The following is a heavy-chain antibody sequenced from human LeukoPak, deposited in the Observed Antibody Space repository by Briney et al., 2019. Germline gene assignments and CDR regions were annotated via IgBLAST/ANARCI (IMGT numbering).Heavy chain of an antibody. CDR2: IYHSGST. V-gene: IGHV4-38-2*02. D-gene: IGHD2-2*01. CDR3: AREGVYCSSTSCYPWWFDP. Sequence: PSETLSLTCTVSGSFVSSGYYWGWIRQPPGKGLEWIGSIYHSGSTYYNPSLKSRVTISVDTSKNQFSLKLSSVTAADTAVYYCAREGVYCSSTSCYPWWFDPWGQGTLVTVSS. J-gene: IGHJ5*02. CDR1: GSFVSSGYY.